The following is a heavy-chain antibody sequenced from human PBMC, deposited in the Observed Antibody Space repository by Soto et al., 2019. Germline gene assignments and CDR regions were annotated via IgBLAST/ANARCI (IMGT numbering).Heavy chain of an antibody. CDR3: ARGASRLPGFF. J-gene: IGHJ4*02. CDR1: GYTFISYG. Sequence: QVQLVQSGAEVKKPGASVKVSCKASGYTFISYGITWVRQAPGQGLEWVGWISAYNGDTDYAQKFQGRVTMTTDTSTSTAYMELRSLRSDDTAMYYCARGASRLPGFFWGQGTLVTVSS. D-gene: IGHD2-2*01. V-gene: IGHV1-18*01. CDR2: ISAYNGDT.